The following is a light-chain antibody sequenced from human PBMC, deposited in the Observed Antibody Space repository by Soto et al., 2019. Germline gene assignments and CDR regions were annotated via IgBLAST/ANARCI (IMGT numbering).Light chain of an antibody. CDR2: GAS. CDR3: QQYGSSAWT. V-gene: IGKV3-20*01. CDR1: QSFITN. J-gene: IGKJ1*01. Sequence: EIVMTQSRATLSVSQGERATLSCRASQSFITNLAWYQQKPGQAPRLLIYGASSRATGIPDRFSGSGSGTDFTLTISRLEPEDFAVFYCQQYGSSAWTFGQGTKVDI.